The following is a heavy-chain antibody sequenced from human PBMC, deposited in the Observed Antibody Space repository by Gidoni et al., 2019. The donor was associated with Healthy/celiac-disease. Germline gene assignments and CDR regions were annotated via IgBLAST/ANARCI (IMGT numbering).Heavy chain of an antibody. V-gene: IGHV4-61*02. D-gene: IGHD6-6*01. CDR3: AISIAARAPFDY. CDR1: GGPISSGSYY. J-gene: IGHJ4*02. Sequence: QVQLQESGPGLVKPSQTLSLTCTVSGGPISSGSYYWSWLRQPAGKGLEWIGRIYTSGSTNYNPSLKSRVTMSVDTSKNQFSLKLSSVTAADTAVYYCAISIAARAPFDYWGQGTLVTVSS. CDR2: IYTSGST.